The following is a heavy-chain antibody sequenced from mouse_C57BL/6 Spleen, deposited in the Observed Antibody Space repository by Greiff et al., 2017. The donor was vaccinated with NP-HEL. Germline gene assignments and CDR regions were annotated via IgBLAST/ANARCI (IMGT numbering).Heavy chain of an antibody. Sequence: EVQLVESGGGLVKPGGSLKLSCAASGFTFSDYGMHWVRQAPEKGLEWVAYISSGSSTIYYADTVKGGFTISRDNAKNTLFLQMTRLRSEYTAMYYCARAITTDWYFDVWGTGTTVTVSS. J-gene: IGHJ1*03. V-gene: IGHV5-17*01. D-gene: IGHD1-1*01. CDR2: ISSGSSTI. CDR1: GFTFSDYG. CDR3: ARAITTDWYFDV.